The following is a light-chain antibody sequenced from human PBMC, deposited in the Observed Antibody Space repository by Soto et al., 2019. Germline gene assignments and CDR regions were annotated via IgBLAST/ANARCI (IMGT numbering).Light chain of an antibody. CDR2: FDA. J-gene: IGLJ1*01. CDR3: SAWDDSLNAHV. V-gene: IGLV1-36*01. CDR1: SSNIGKNG. Sequence: QSALTQPPSGSKAPSQRVTISYSGNSSNIGKNGVNWYQQLPGKAPKLLIYFDALLPSGISGRFSGSRSGTAASLAISGLRSEDEADYYCSAWDDSLNAHVFGPGTKVTVL.